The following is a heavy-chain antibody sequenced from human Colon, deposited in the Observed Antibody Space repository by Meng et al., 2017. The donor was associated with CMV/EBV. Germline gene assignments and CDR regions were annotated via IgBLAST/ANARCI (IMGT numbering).Heavy chain of an antibody. Sequence: GGSLRLSCVTSGFTFSQYDLSWVRQAPGKGLEWISHNGFRGGQIFYADSVKGRFTVSRDTSSSTLYLQMNSLKAEDTAVYYCARVVATSRLGIFNSWGQGARVTVSS. CDR1: GFTFSQYD. CDR2: NGFRGGQI. J-gene: IGHJ4*02. D-gene: IGHD5-12*01. V-gene: IGHV3-23*01. CDR3: ARVVATSRLGIFNS.